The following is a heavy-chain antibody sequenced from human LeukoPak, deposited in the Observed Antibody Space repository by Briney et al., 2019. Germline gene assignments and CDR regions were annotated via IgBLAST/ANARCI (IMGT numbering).Heavy chain of an antibody. CDR1: GGTFSSYA. Sequence: SVKVSCKASGGTFSSYAISWVRQAPGQGLEWMGRIIPILGIANYAQKFQGRVTITADKSTSTAYMELSSLRSEDPAVYYCAQTSITMVRGAIDYWGQGTLVTVSS. D-gene: IGHD3-10*01. J-gene: IGHJ4*02. CDR3: AQTSITMVRGAIDY. CDR2: IIPILGIA. V-gene: IGHV1-69*04.